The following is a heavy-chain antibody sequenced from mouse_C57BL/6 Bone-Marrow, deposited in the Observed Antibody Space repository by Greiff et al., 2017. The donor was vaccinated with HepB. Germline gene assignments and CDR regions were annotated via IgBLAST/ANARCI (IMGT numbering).Heavy chain of an antibody. CDR1: GYTFTSYW. Sequence: VKLQQPGAELVRLGTSVKLSCKASGYTFTSYWMHWVKQRPGQGLEWIGVIDPSDSYTNYNQKFKGKATLTVDTSSSTAYMQLSSLTSEDSAVYYCASFVCFDYWGQGTTLTVSS. J-gene: IGHJ2*01. CDR3: ASFVCFDY. CDR2: IDPSDSYT. V-gene: IGHV1-59*01.